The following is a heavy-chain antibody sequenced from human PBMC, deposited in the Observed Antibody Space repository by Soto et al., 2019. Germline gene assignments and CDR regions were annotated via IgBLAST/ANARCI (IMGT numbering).Heavy chain of an antibody. D-gene: IGHD6-6*01. J-gene: IGHJ4*02. CDR2: IYYRGNA. Sequence: QLQLQESGPGLVKPSETLSLTCSVSDDSINSDKYYWGWIRQPPGKGLEWIGSIYYRGNAYYNPSLQNRVTISLDKSKSQFSLKLNSVTAADSAVYVWARMEGLATSSYYFDFWGPGALVTVSS. CDR1: DDSINSDKYY. CDR3: ARMEGLATSSYYFDF. V-gene: IGHV4-39*01.